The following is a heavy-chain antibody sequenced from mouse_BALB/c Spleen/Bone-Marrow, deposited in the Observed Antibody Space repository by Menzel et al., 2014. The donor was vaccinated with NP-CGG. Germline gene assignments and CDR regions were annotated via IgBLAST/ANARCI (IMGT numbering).Heavy chain of an antibody. CDR2: IWGDGST. D-gene: IGHD2-2*01. Sequence: VKLVESGPGLVAPSQSLSIPCTVSGFSLTGYGVNWVRQPPGKGLEWLGMIWGDGSTDYNSALKSRLSISKDNSKSXVFLKMNSLQTDDTARYYCARDRGYDGDAMDYWGQGTSVTVSS. CDR1: GFSLTGYG. CDR3: ARDRGYDGDAMDY. J-gene: IGHJ4*01. V-gene: IGHV2-6-7*01.